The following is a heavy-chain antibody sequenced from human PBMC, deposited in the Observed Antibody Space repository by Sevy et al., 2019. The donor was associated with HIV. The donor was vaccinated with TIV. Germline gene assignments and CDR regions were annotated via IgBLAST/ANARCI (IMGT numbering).Heavy chain of an antibody. CDR1: GFTFSSYW. J-gene: IGHJ4*02. CDR2: INRDGSTK. V-gene: IGHV3-7*01. Sequence: GGSLRLSCAASGFTFSSYWMTWVRQAPGKGLEWVANINRDGSTKNYVDTVKGGFTISRDNAKNSLYLEMNSLRAGDTAVYYCARDDRPSGWLFDYWGQGTLVTVSS. D-gene: IGHD6-19*01. CDR3: ARDDRPSGWLFDY.